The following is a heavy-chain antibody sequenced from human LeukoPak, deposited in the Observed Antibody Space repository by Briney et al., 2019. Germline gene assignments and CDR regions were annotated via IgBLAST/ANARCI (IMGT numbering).Heavy chain of an antibody. D-gene: IGHD1-14*01. CDR3: ARGEGSENWFDP. V-gene: IGHV4-30-2*01. Sequence: PSQTLSLTCAVSGGSISSGGYSWSWIRQPPGKGLEWIGYIYHSGSTYYNPSLKSRVTVSVDRSKNQFSLKLSSVTAADTAVYYCARGEGSENWFDPWGQGTLVTVPS. CDR1: GGSISSGGYS. CDR2: IYHSGST. J-gene: IGHJ5*02.